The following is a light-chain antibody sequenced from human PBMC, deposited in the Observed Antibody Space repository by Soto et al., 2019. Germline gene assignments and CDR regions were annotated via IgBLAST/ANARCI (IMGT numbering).Light chain of an antibody. CDR1: QNVGTY. CDR2: AAS. J-gene: IGKJ2*01. CDR3: QQRNFRL. Sequence: EIVLTQSPATLSLSPGERATLSCRASQNVGTYLAWYQQKPGQAPRLLIYAASNRATGIPARFSGSGSGTDFTLTIKSLEPEDFAVYYCQQRNFRLFGQGTKLEIK. V-gene: IGKV3-11*01.